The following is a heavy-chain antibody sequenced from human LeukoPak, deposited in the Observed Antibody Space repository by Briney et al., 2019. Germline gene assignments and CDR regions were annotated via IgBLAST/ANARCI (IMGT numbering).Heavy chain of an antibody. CDR1: GSSISSYY. J-gene: IGHJ3*02. D-gene: IGHD3-9*01. V-gene: IGHV4-34*01. CDR3: ARGREYGLRYFAWSRPAFDI. CDR2: INHSGST. Sequence: SETLSLTCAVSGSSISSYYWSWIRQPPGKGLEWIGEINHSGSTNYNPSLKSRVTISVDTSKNQFSLKLSSVTAADTAVYYCARGREYGLRYFAWSRPAFDIWGQGTMVTVSS.